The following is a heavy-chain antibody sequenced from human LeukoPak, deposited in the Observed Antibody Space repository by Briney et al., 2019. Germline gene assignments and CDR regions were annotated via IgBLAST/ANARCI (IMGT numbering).Heavy chain of an antibody. V-gene: IGHV3-23*01. Sequence: PGGSLRLSCVASGFTFSSYAMNWVRQAPGKGLEWVSSINASGDRTYYADSVKGRFTISRDNSKNTLYLQMNSLRAEDTAVYYCAKPARTDYADYWGQGTLVTVSS. J-gene: IGHJ4*02. CDR1: GFTFSSYA. CDR3: AKPARTDYADY. CDR2: INASGDRT. D-gene: IGHD1-14*01.